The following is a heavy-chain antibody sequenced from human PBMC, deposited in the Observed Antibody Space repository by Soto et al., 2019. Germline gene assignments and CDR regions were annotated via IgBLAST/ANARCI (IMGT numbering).Heavy chain of an antibody. D-gene: IGHD2-2*01. Sequence: QVQLQESGPGLVKPSGTLSLTCTVSGASIRSFYWSWIRQPPGKGLEWMGHISYTGSTSLNPSLASRVTISVDTSKNQFSLKLTSVTAADAAVYYCATHTRSYFDYWGQGTLVTVSS. CDR2: ISYTGST. V-gene: IGHV4-59*01. J-gene: IGHJ4*02. CDR1: GASIRSFY. CDR3: ATHTRSYFDY.